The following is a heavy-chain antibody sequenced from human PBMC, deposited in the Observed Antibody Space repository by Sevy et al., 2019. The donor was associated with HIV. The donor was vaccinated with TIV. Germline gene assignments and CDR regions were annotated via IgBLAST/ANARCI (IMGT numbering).Heavy chain of an antibody. J-gene: IGHJ6*02. CDR3: AKTGRQLLHYYYGMDV. CDR2: ISGSGGST. V-gene: IGHV3-23*01. CDR1: GFTFSSYA. Sequence: GGSLRLSCAASGFTFSSYAMSWVRHAPGKGLEWVSAISGSGGSTYYADSVKGRFTISRDNSKNTLYLQMNSLRAEDTAVYYCAKTGRQLLHYYYGMDVWGQGTTVTVSS. D-gene: IGHD6-6*01.